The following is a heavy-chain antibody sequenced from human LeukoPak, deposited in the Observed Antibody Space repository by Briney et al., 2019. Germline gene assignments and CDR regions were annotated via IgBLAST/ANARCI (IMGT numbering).Heavy chain of an antibody. CDR1: GFSVRSNY. V-gene: IGHV3-53*01. CDR2: IYSDGSI. CDR3: ARDRRRLRAMNGDGDAFDI. Sequence: QPGGALRLSCAASGFSVRSNYISWVRQAPGKGLEWVSMIYSDGSIFHADSVKGRFTMSRDNSRNTLDLQMNSLRVEYTAVYFCARDRRRLRAMNGDGDAFDIWGQGTMVTVSS. D-gene: IGHD2-8*01. J-gene: IGHJ3*02.